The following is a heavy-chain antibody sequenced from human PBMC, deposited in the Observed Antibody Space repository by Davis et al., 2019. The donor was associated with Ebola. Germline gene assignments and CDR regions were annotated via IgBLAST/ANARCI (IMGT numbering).Heavy chain of an antibody. CDR3: LYGMDV. CDR2: IKQDGSEK. CDR1: GFTFSTYW. V-gene: IGHV3-7*01. Sequence: PGGSLRLSCAASGFTFSTYWLSWVRQAPGKGLEWVANIKQDGSEKFYVDSVKGRFTISRDNAKNSLYLQMNSLRAEDTAVYYCLYGMDVWGQGTTVTVSS. J-gene: IGHJ6*02.